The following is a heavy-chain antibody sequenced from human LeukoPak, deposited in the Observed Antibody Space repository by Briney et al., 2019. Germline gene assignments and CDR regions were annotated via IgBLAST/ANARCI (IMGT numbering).Heavy chain of an antibody. CDR2: MNPNSGNT. CDR1: GYTFTSYD. V-gene: IGHV1-8*01. J-gene: IGHJ3*02. D-gene: IGHD3-9*01. CDR3: AMPIINYDILTGYYAGAFDI. Sequence: GASVKVSCKASGYTFTSYDINWVRQATGQGLEWMGWMNPNSGNTGYAQKFQGRVTMTRNTSISTAYMELSSLRSEDTAVYYCAMPIINYDILTGYYAGAFDIWGQGTMVTVSS.